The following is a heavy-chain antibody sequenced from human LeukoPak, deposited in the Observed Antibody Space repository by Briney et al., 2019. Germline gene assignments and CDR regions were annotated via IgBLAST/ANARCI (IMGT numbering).Heavy chain of an antibody. Sequence: GESLKISCKGSGYSFTSYWIGWVRQMPGKGLEWMEIIYPGDSDTRYSPSFQGQVTISADKSISTAYLQWSSLKASDTAMYNCARPPTYYYGSGIYNDAFDIWGQGTMVTVSS. J-gene: IGHJ3*02. D-gene: IGHD3-10*01. V-gene: IGHV5-51*01. CDR1: GYSFTSYW. CDR2: IYPGDSDT. CDR3: ARPPTYYYGSGIYNDAFDI.